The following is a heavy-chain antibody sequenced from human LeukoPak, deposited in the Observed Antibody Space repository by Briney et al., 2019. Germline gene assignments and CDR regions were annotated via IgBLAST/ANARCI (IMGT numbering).Heavy chain of an antibody. D-gene: IGHD3-22*01. CDR2: ISTSSSYI. CDR3: ARELGYYDSSGYP. J-gene: IGHJ4*02. V-gene: IGHV3-21*01. Sequence: TGGSLRLSCAASGFTFSSYSMNWVRQAPGKGLEWVSSISTSSSYIYYADSVKGRFTISRDNAKNSLYLQMNSLRAEDTAVYYCARELGYYDSSGYPWGQGTLVTVSS. CDR1: GFTFSSYS.